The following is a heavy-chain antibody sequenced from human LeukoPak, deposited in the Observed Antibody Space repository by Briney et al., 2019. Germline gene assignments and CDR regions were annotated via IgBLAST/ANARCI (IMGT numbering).Heavy chain of an antibody. CDR1: NYSISRTYH. D-gene: IGHD3-10*01. CDR2: IYHSGTT. V-gene: IGHV4-38-2*02. CDR3: ATMMHGSGNYYNSDY. J-gene: IGHJ4*02. Sequence: PSETLSLTCSVSNYSISRTYHWGWIRQPPGKGLEWIGTIYHSGTTYYSPSLKSRVTISIHTSKNQFSLRLTSVTAADTAVYYCATMMHGSGNYYNSDYWGQGTLVTVSS.